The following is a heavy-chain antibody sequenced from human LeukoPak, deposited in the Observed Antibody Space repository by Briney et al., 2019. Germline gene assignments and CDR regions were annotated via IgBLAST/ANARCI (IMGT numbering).Heavy chain of an antibody. CDR2: ISGSGSST. Sequence: GGPLRLSCAASGFTFDDYGMSWVRQAPGKGLEWVSVISGSGSSTYYVDSVKGRFTISRDNSKNTLYLQMNSLRAEDTAVYYCAKAALLLGDVFDIWGQGTMVTVSS. CDR1: GFTFDDYG. J-gene: IGHJ3*02. D-gene: IGHD2-15*01. CDR3: AKAALLLGDVFDI. V-gene: IGHV3-23*01.